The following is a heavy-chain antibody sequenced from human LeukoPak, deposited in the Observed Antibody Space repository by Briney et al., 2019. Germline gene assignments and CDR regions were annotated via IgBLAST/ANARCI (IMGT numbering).Heavy chain of an antibody. CDR3: ARDPIPVAAAFEDAFDI. D-gene: IGHD6-13*01. Sequence: PGGSLRLSCAASGFTFSSYSMNWVRQAPGKGLEWVSSISSSSSYIYYADSVKGRFTISRDNAKNSLYLQMNSLRAEDTAVYYCARDPIPVAAAFEDAFDIWGQGQWSPSLQ. V-gene: IGHV3-21*01. CDR2: ISSSSSYI. J-gene: IGHJ3*02. CDR1: GFTFSSYS.